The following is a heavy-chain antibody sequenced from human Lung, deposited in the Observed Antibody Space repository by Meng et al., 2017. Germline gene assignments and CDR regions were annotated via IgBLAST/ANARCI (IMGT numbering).Heavy chain of an antibody. CDR1: GYNFPDYY. V-gene: IGHV1-2*06. CDR2: INPKSGET. J-gene: IGHJ4*02. D-gene: IGHD6-25*01. Sequence: ASVKVSCKPSGYNFPDYYIHWVRRAPGQGLEWMGRINPKSGETHYAQKFQARVTMTGDTSISTAYMELSGLGSDDTAMYYCARDEDISAAGKLFGDYWGQGTLVTVSS. CDR3: ARDEDISAAGKLFGDY.